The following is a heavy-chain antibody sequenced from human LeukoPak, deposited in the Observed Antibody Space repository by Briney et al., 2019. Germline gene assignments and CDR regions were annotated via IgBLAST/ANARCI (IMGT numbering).Heavy chain of an antibody. Sequence: SVKVSCKASGDTFSSFAVSWVRQAPGQGLEWMGRIIPIFGTANYAQRFQGRVTISADNSLSTAYMELSSLRSEDTAVYYCASPYDYGDHYLDALDIWGQGTMVTVSS. V-gene: IGHV1-69*06. D-gene: IGHD4-17*01. CDR3: ASPYDYGDHYLDALDI. CDR1: GDTFSSFA. J-gene: IGHJ3*02. CDR2: IIPIFGTA.